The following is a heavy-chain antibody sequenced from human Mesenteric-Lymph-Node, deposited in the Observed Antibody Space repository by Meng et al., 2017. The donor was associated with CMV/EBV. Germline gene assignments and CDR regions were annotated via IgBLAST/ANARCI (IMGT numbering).Heavy chain of an antibody. CDR2: INSYAYNI. D-gene: IGHD1-26*01. CDR3: ARGKGVSGAFDS. CDR1: GLTFGSST. J-gene: IGHJ4*02. V-gene: IGHV3-21*01. Sequence: SCVVSGLTFGSSTMSWVRQAPGKGLEWVASINSYAYNIGYADSVKGRFTISRDNAKNSLYLQMNSLGAEDTAVYYCARGKGVSGAFDSWGQGTLVTVSS.